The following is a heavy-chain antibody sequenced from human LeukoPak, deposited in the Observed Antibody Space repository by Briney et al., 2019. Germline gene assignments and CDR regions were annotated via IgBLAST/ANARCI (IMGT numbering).Heavy chain of an antibody. Sequence: PGGSLRLSCAVSGFTFSSYGMYWVRQAPGKGLEWVAVIWYDGSNKYYADSVKGRFTISRDNSKNTLYLQMNSLRAEDTAVYYCAKDLSASVFDYWGQGTLVTVSS. V-gene: IGHV3-30*02. CDR2: IWYDGSNK. CDR1: GFTFSSYG. J-gene: IGHJ4*02. D-gene: IGHD2-2*01. CDR3: AKDLSASVFDY.